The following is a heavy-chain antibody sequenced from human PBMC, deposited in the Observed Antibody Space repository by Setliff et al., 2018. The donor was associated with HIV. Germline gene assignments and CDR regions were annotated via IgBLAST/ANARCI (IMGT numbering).Heavy chain of an antibody. V-gene: IGHV4-38-2*02. CDR1: DYSIGSGYY. CDR2: ISHAGNT. CDR3: ARDQRSSGYYPPFDY. J-gene: IGHJ4*02. Sequence: KPSETLSLTCTVSDYSIGSGYYWGWIRQSPGQGLDWIGSISHAGNTYYNPSLKSRVTMSIDTSKNLFSLNLTSVTAADTDTYYCARDQRSSGYYPPFDYWGQGMMVTVSS. D-gene: IGHD3-22*01.